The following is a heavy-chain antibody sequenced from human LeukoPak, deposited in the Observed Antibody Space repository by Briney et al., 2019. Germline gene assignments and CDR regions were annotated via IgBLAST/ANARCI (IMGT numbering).Heavy chain of an antibody. J-gene: IGHJ3*02. CDR3: ARIAAGSGSYAAFDI. CDR1: GGSISSYY. Sequence: PSETLSLTCTVSGGSISSYYWSWIRQPARKGLEWIGRIYTSGSTNYNPSLKSRVTMSVDTSKNQFSLKLSSVTAADTAVYYCARIAAGSGSYAAFDIRGQGTMVTVSS. CDR2: IYTSGST. D-gene: IGHD3-10*01. V-gene: IGHV4-4*07.